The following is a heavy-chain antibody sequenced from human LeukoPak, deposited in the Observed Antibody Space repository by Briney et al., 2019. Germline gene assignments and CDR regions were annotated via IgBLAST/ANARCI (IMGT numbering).Heavy chain of an antibody. Sequence: SETLSLTCAVYGGSFSGYYWSWIRQPPGKGLEGIGEINHSGSTNYNPSLKSRVTISVDTSKKQFSLKLTPVNAAETAVYYCARDRIVVVPAAKHHGKTNWFDPWGQGTLVTVSS. CDR2: INHSGST. V-gene: IGHV4-34*01. D-gene: IGHD2-2*01. J-gene: IGHJ5*02. CDR1: GGSFSGYY. CDR3: ARDRIVVVPAAKHHGKTNWFDP.